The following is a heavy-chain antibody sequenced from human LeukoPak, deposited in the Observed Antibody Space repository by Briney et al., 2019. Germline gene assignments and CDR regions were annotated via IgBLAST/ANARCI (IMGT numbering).Heavy chain of an antibody. V-gene: IGHV3-21*01. J-gene: IGHJ4*02. CDR1: GFTFSSYS. CDR3: ARGFYDYVWGSYRPPAGFDY. Sequence: GGSLRLSCAASGFTFSSYSMNWVRQAPGKGLEWVSSISSSSSYIYYADSVKGRFTISRDNAKNSLYLQMNSLRAEDTAVYYCARGFYDYVWGSYRPPAGFDYWGQGTLVTVSS. CDR2: ISSSSSYI. D-gene: IGHD3-16*02.